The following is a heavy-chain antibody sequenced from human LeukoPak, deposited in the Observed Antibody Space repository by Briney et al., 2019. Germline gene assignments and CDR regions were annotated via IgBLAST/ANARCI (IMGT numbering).Heavy chain of an antibody. CDR2: ISYDGSNK. D-gene: IGHD2-15*01. V-gene: IGHV3-30*04. Sequence: SGGSLRLSCAASGLTFRSYAMHWIRQAPAKGLERVEVISYDGSNKYYADSVKGRFTISRDNSKNTLYLQMNSLRAEDTAVYYCARDWGYCSGGSCYSFDYWGQGTLVTVPS. CDR3: ARDWGYCSGGSCYSFDY. CDR1: GLTFRSYA. J-gene: IGHJ4*02.